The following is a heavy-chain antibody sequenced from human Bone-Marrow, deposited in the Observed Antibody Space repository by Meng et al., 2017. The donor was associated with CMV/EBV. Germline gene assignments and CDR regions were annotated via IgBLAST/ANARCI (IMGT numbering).Heavy chain of an antibody. V-gene: IGHV3-20*04. D-gene: IGHD3-3*01. CDR1: GFTFDDYG. J-gene: IGHJ6*02. CDR2: INWNGGST. Sequence: GGSLRLSCAASGFTFDDYGMSWVRQAPGKGLEWVSGINWNGGSTGYADSVKGRFTISRDNAKNSLYLQMNSLRAEDTAVYYCARDANTIFGARYYYGMDVWGQGTTVTVSS. CDR3: ARDANTIFGARYYYGMDV.